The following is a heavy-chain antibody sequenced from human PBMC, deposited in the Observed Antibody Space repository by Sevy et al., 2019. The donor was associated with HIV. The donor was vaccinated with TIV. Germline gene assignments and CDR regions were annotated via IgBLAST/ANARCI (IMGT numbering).Heavy chain of an antibody. CDR1: GFIFSDHD. J-gene: IGHJ4*02. Sequence: GGSLRLSCAASGFIFSDHDIDWVRQAPGKGLEWVGRSSSKPNGYTTQYAASVKGRFAISRDDSKRSLFLQMSSLKTEDTAVYFCARSSMAAAGLFDYWGPGTLVTVSS. CDR3: ARSSMAAAGLFDY. CDR2: SSSKPNGYTT. D-gene: IGHD6-13*01. V-gene: IGHV3-72*01.